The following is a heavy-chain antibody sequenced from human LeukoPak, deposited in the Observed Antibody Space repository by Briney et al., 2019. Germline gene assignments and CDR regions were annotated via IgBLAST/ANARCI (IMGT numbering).Heavy chain of an antibody. V-gene: IGHV3-30*03. CDR2: ISYDGSNK. D-gene: IGHD4-17*01. J-gene: IGHJ6*02. CDR1: GFTFSSYG. CDR3: ARGRLLFDYYGMDV. Sequence: GGSLRLSCAASGFTFSSYGMHWVRQAPGKGLEWVAVISYDGSNKYYADSVKGRFTISRDNSKNTLYLQMNSLRAEDTAGYYCARGRLLFDYYGMDVWGQGTTVTVSS.